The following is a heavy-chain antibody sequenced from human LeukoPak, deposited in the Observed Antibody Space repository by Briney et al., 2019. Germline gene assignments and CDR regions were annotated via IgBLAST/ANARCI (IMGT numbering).Heavy chain of an antibody. J-gene: IGHJ4*02. CDR1: GGSFSGYY. CDR2: INHSGST. CDR3: ARGSRRGIVVVPAANNFDY. D-gene: IGHD2-2*01. Sequence: PSETLSLTCAVYGGSFSGYYWRWIRQPPGEGLEWIGEINHSGSTNYNPSLKSRVTISVDTSKNQFSLKLSSVTAADTAVYYCARGSRRGIVVVPAANNFDYWGQGTLVTVSS. V-gene: IGHV4-34*01.